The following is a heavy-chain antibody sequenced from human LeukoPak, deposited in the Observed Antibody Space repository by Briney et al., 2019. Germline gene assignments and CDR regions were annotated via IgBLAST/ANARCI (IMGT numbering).Heavy chain of an antibody. CDR1: AYTFTDYY. D-gene: IGHD5-18*01. CDR3: ARARLMDTAMVYFDY. V-gene: IGHV1-2*02. J-gene: IGHJ4*02. CDR2: INPNSGGT. Sequence: ASVKVSCKASAYTFTDYYLHWVRQAPGQGLEWMGWINPNSGGTNYAQKFQGRVTMTRDTSISAAYMELTRLRSDDTAVYYCARARLMDTAMVYFDYWGQGTLVTVSS.